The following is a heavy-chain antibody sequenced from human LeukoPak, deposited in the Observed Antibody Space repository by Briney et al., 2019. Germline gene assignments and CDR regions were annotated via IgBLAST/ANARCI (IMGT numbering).Heavy chain of an antibody. D-gene: IGHD3-3*01. V-gene: IGHV3-23*01. Sequence: PGGSLRLSCAASGFTFSSYAMSWVRQAPGKGLEWVSTISDSGGSTYYADSVKGRFTISRDNSKNTLYLQMNSLRAEDTAVYYCAKSTSSLYDFWSGYVDYWGQGTLVTVSS. CDR2: ISDSGGST. CDR3: AKSTSSLYDFWSGYVDY. CDR1: GFTFSSYA. J-gene: IGHJ4*02.